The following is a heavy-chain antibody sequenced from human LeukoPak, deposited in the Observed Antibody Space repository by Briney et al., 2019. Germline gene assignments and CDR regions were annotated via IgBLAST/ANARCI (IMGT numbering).Heavy chain of an antibody. CDR3: ARLGSIKNYYYMDV. D-gene: IGHD1-14*01. J-gene: IGHJ6*03. CDR1: GFTFSSYW. Sequence: GGSLRLSCAASGFTFSSYWMSWVRQAPGKGLEWVANIKQDGSEKYYVDSVKGRFTISRDNAKNSLYLQMNSLRAEDTAVYYCARLGSIKNYYYMDVWGKGTTVTVSS. V-gene: IGHV3-7*01. CDR2: IKQDGSEK.